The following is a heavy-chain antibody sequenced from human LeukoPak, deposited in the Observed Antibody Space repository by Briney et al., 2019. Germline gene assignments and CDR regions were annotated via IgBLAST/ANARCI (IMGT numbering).Heavy chain of an antibody. CDR2: IRYDGSNK. CDR1: GFTFSSYG. J-gene: IGHJ3*02. D-gene: IGHD1-26*01. V-gene: IGHV3-30*02. Sequence: PGGSLRLSCAASGFTFSSYGMHWVRQAPGKGLEWVAFIRYDGSNKYYADSVKGRFTISRDNAKKSLYLQVNSLRVEDTAVYYCARDYGSGNYPDAFDIWGQGTMVTVSS. CDR3: ARDYGSGNYPDAFDI.